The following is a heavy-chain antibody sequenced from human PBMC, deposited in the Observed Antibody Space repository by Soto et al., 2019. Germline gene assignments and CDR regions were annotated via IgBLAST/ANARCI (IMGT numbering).Heavy chain of an antibody. CDR3: ARAGTAHYDFWSDPRGDWIAS. V-gene: IGHV1-8*01. J-gene: IGHJ5*01. Sequence: QVQLLQSGAEVKRPGASVKVSCRASGYTFTNYDVSWVRQAAGQGLEWMGWLSPATGKTKTTYLPQCRDRGSMTWDTSVATPYLEVLDLTSDDTAVYYCARAGTAHYDFWSDPRGDWIASWGQGTIVTVSS. CDR2: LSPATGKTKT. D-gene: IGHD3-3*01. CDR1: GYTFTNYD.